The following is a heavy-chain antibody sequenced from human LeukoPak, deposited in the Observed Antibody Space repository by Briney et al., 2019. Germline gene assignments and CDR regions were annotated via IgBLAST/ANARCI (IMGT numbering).Heavy chain of an antibody. V-gene: IGHV4-34*01. CDR2: INHSGNT. CDR3: ARQGSGSSYYYYTFPY. J-gene: IGHJ4*02. Sequence: SETLSLTCAVYGGSLSGYYWSWIRQPPRKGQEWIGEINHSGNTNYNPSLKSRVTISVDTSKTHFYLELSSVTAADTAVYYCARQGSGSSYYYYTFPYWGQGTLVTVSS. CDR1: GGSLSGYY. D-gene: IGHD1-26*01.